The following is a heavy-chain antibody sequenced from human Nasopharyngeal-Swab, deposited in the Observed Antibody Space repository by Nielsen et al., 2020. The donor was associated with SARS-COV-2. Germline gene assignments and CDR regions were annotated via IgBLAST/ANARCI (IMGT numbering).Heavy chain of an antibody. Sequence: CCAASGLDFDDYVMHWVRLAPGKGLEWVSGISWNSGSIGYADSVKGRFTISRDNAKNSLYLQMNSLRAEDTALYYCAKGGYCSGGSCFNWFDPWGQGTPVTVSS. CDR3: AKGGYCSGGSCFNWFDP. CDR2: ISWNSGSI. J-gene: IGHJ5*02. D-gene: IGHD2-15*01. V-gene: IGHV3-9*01. CDR1: GLDFDDYV.